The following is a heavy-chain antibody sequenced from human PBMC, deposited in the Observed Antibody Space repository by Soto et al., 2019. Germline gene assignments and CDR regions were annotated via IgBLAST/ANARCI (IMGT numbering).Heavy chain of an antibody. CDR3: AREGAIDPRFFDP. V-gene: IGHV2-5*01. CDR2: IYWNDDK. J-gene: IGHJ5*02. D-gene: IGHD2-2*02. Sequence: QITLKESGPTLVKPTETLTLMCTFSGFSLSTNGVGVGWIRQPPGKALEWLALIYWNDDKRYSPSLQSRLTITKYTSKNQVVLTMSTLDPVDTATYHCAREGAIDPRFFDPWGQGILVTVSS. CDR1: GFSLSTNGVG.